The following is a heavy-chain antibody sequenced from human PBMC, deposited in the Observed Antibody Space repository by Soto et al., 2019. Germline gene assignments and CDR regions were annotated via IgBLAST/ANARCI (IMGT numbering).Heavy chain of an antibody. CDR1: GVTIISSSYY. D-gene: IGHD3-3*01. CDR3: ARHTPVWSGYHTPYYCYMDV. Sequence: ETLSLTCTVSGVTIISSSYYWGWIRKPPGKGLEWIGSIYYSGSTYYNPSLKSRVTISVDTSKNQFSLKLSSVTAADTAVYYCARHTPVWSGYHTPYYCYMDVWGKGTTVTVSS. J-gene: IGHJ6*03. V-gene: IGHV4-39*01. CDR2: IYYSGST.